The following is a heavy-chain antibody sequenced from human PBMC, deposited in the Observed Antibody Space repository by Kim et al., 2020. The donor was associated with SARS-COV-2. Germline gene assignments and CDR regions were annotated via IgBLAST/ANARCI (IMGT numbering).Heavy chain of an antibody. V-gene: IGHV3-30*18. CDR3: AKDEGRRGLEHPCDY. J-gene: IGHJ4*01. Sequence: GGSLRLSCAASGFTFSSYGMHWVRQAPGKGLEWVAVISYDGSNKYYADSVKGRFTISRDNSKNTLYLQMNSLRAEDTAVYYCAKDEGRRGLEHPCDYGG. CDR1: GFTFSSYG. D-gene: IGHD6-19*01. CDR2: ISYDGSNK.